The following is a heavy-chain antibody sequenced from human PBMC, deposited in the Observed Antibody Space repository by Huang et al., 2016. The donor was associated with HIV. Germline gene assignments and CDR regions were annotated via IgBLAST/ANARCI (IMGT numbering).Heavy chain of an antibody. Sequence: EVQLVESGGGLVQPGGSLRLSCAASGFTFSSYWMHWVRQAPGKGLGGVSRINSDGSSTSYADSVKGRFTISRDNAKNTLYLQMNSLRAEDTAVYYCARGGWYYDFWSGYYYFDYWGQGTLVTVSS. J-gene: IGHJ4*02. CDR1: GFTFSSYW. CDR2: INSDGSST. V-gene: IGHV3-74*01. CDR3: ARGGWYYDFWSGYYYFDY. D-gene: IGHD3-3*01.